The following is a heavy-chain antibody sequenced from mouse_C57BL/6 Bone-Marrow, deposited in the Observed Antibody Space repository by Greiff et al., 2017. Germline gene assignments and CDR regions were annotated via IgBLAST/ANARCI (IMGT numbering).Heavy chain of an antibody. CDR2: IYPGSGST. J-gene: IGHJ4*01. V-gene: IGHV1-55*01. D-gene: IGHD1-1*01. Sequence: QVQLQQPGAELVKPGASVKMSCKASGYTFTSYWITWVKQRPGQGLEWIGDIYPGSGSTNYNEKFKSKATLTVDTSSSTAYMQLSSLTSEDSAVYYCGATVVAYYYAMDYWGQGTSVTVSS. CDR3: GATVVAYYYAMDY. CDR1: GYTFTSYW.